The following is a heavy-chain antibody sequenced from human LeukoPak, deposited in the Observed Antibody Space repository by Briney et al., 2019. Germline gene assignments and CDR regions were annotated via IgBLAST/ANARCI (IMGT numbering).Heavy chain of an antibody. CDR1: GFTFSSYD. Sequence: GGSLRLSCAASGFTFSSYDMHWVRQATGKGLEWVSAIGTAGDTYYPGSVKGRFTISGENAKNSLYLQMNSLRAGDTAVYYCARTAYDSDAFDIWGQGTMVTVSS. J-gene: IGHJ3*02. CDR2: IGTAGDT. V-gene: IGHV3-13*01. D-gene: IGHD3-16*01. CDR3: ARTAYDSDAFDI.